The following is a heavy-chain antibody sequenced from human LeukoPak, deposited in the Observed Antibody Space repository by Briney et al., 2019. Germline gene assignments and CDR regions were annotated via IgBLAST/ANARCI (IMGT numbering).Heavy chain of an antibody. Sequence: SETLSLTCTVSGGSISSGGYYWSWIRQHPGKGLEWIGYIYYSGSTCYNPSLKSRVTISVDTSKNQFSLKLSSVTAADTAVYYCARPPHPFYQTPTTVTSDAFDIWGQGTMVTVSS. CDR1: GGSISSGGYY. D-gene: IGHD4-17*01. J-gene: IGHJ3*02. CDR3: ARPPHPFYQTPTTVTSDAFDI. CDR2: IYYSGST. V-gene: IGHV4-31*03.